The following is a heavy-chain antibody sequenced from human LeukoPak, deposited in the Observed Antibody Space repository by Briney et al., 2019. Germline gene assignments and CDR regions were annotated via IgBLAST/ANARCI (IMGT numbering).Heavy chain of an antibody. CDR1: GFTFSSYG. D-gene: IGHD2-21*02. Sequence: GGSLRLSCAASGFTFSSYGMHWVRQAPGKGLEWVAVISYDGSNKYYADSVKGRFTISRDNSKNTVDLQMNNLRVDDTAIYYCAKDHANTPVVTNWGQGILVSVSS. CDR2: ISYDGSNK. CDR3: AKDHANTPVVTN. J-gene: IGHJ4*02. V-gene: IGHV3-30*18.